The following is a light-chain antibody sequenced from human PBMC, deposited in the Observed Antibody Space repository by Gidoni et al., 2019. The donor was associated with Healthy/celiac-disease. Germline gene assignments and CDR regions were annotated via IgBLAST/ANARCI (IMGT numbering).Light chain of an antibody. Sequence: DIQMTQSPSSLSASVGDRVTVTCRASQSISRDLNWYQQKPGKAPKLLIYAASSLQNRVRSRFSGIGSGTDFTLTRNSLQPEVFAIYYCQQSYSTPLTFGGGTKVEIK. V-gene: IGKV1-39*01. J-gene: IGKJ4*01. CDR2: AAS. CDR3: QQSYSTPLT. CDR1: QSISRD.